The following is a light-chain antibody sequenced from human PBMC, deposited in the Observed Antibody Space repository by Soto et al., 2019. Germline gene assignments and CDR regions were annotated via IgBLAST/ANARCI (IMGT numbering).Light chain of an antibody. Sequence: QSALTQPRSVSGSPGQPVAISCTGTSSDIGGYNYVSWYQQHPGKAPKVMIYDVDKRPSGVPDRFSGSKSGNTASLTISDLQAEDEADYYCCSNAGRPDVFGTGTKVTVL. V-gene: IGLV2-11*01. CDR2: DVD. CDR1: SSDIGGYNY. J-gene: IGLJ1*01. CDR3: CSNAGRPDV.